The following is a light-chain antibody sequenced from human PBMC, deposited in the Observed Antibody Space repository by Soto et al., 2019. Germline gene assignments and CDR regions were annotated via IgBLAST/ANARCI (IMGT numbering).Light chain of an antibody. J-gene: IGKJ1*01. Sequence: ATQMTQSPSSLSASVGDRVTITCRASQAIRTDLGWYQQRPGKAPKLLIYGTSNLQSGVPSRFSGSGSGTDFTLTINSLQPEDFATYYCLQDYSYPRTFGQGTKVDIK. CDR3: LQDYSYPRT. V-gene: IGKV1-6*01. CDR2: GTS. CDR1: QAIRTD.